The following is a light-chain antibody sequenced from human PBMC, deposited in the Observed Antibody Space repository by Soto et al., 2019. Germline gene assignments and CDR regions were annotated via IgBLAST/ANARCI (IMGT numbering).Light chain of an antibody. V-gene: IGKV1-5*03. J-gene: IGKJ1*01. CDR2: KAS. CDR1: QSISSW. Sequence: DIQMTQSPSTLSASVGDRVTITCRASQSISSWLAWYQQKPGKAPKLLIYKASSLESGVPSRFSGSGSGTEFTLTISSLQPDEFATYYCQQYNSYSRTFGQGTKVEI. CDR3: QQYNSYSRT.